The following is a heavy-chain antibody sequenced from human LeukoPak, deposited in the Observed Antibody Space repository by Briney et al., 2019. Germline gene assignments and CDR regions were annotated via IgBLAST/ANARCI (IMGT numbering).Heavy chain of an antibody. Sequence: TGGSLRLSCAASGFTFSSYGMTWVRQAPGKGLEWVSTVSGSGGRTYYADSVKGRFTISRDNSNNTLYLHMNRLRAEDTALYSCAKDGQVRGAIPHYSDYWGQGTLVTVSS. CDR2: VSGSGGRT. J-gene: IGHJ4*02. D-gene: IGHD3-10*01. CDR3: AKDGQVRGAIPHYSDY. CDR1: GFTFSSYG. V-gene: IGHV3-23*01.